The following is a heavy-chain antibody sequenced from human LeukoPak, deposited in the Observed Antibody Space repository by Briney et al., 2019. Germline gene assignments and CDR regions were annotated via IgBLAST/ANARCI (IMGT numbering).Heavy chain of an antibody. J-gene: IGHJ3*02. V-gene: IGHV3-30-3*01. Sequence: PGGSLRLSCAASGFTFSSYAMHWVRQAPGKGLEWVAVISSDGSNKYYADSVKGRFTISRDNSKNTLYLQMNSLRAEDTAVYYCPRDSVRGSSSRLLKRVFDIWGQGTMVTVSS. CDR3: PRDSVRGSSSRLLKRVFDI. CDR2: ISSDGSNK. D-gene: IGHD6-6*01. CDR1: GFTFSSYA.